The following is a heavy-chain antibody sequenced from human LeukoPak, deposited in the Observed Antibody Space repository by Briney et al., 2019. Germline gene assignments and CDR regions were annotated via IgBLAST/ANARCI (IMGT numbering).Heavy chain of an antibody. CDR3: ARGLAYCGGDCYSNWFDP. CDR1: GYTFTSYD. CDR2: MNPNSGNT. V-gene: IGHV1-8*01. D-gene: IGHD2-21*02. Sequence: ASVKVSCKASGYTFTSYDINWVRQATGQGLEWMGWMNPNSGNTGYAQKFQGRVTMTRNTSISTAYMELSSLRSEDTAVYYCARGLAYCGGDCYSNWFDPWGQGTLVTVSS. J-gene: IGHJ5*02.